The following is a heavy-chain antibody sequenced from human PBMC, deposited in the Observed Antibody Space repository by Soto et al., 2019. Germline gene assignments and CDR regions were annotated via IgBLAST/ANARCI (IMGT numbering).Heavy chain of an antibody. J-gene: IGHJ4*02. Sequence: PGESLKISCKGSGYSFAGYWITWVRQKPGKGLEWMGRIDPSDSQTYYSPSFRGHVTISATKSITTVFLQWSSLRASDTAMYYCARQIYDTDTGPNFQYYFDSWGQGTPVTVSS. CDR2: IDPSDSQT. V-gene: IGHV5-10-1*01. CDR3: ARQIYDTDTGPNFQYYFDS. CDR1: GYSFAGYW. D-gene: IGHD5-18*01.